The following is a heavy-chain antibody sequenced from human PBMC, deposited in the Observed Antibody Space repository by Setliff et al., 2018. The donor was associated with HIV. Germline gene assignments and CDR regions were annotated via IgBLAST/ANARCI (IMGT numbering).Heavy chain of an antibody. Sequence: LSLTCTVSGYPISSGYYWGWIRQPPGKGLGWIGSIYHSGTTYYNPSLKSRVTISVDTSKNQFSLKLSSATAADTAVYYCASRLQFLEFLHGVGGLDVWGQGTTVTVSS. V-gene: IGHV4-38-2*02. J-gene: IGHJ6*02. CDR3: ASRLQFLEFLHGVGGLDV. CDR2: IYHSGTT. D-gene: IGHD3-3*01. CDR1: GYPISSGYY.